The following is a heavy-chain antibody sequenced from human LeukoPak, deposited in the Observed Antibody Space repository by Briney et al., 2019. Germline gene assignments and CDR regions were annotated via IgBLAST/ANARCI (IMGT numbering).Heavy chain of an antibody. J-gene: IGHJ5*02. CDR1: GLIFSNYA. CDR2: ITGDGGSA. D-gene: IGHD4-17*01. CDR3: TKDPNGHYIGAFDP. Sequence: GGSLRLSCAGPGLIFSNYAMTWVRQAPGKGLEWVSSITGDGGSAVYTDSVKGRFTTSRDNSKNTLYLQMNSLRAEDTALYYCTKDPNGHYIGAFDPWGQGTLVTVSS. V-gene: IGHV3-23*01.